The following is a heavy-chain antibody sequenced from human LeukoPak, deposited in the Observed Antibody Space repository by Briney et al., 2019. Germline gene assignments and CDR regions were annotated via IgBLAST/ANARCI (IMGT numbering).Heavy chain of an antibody. Sequence: SETLSLTCTVSGGSISSSSYYWGWIRQPPGKGLEWIGSIYHSGSTYYNPSLKSRVTISVDTSKNQFSLKLSSVTAADTAVYYCARYYYDSSKLDYWGQGTLVTVSS. CDR1: GGSISSSSYY. V-gene: IGHV4-39*07. D-gene: IGHD3-22*01. J-gene: IGHJ4*02. CDR3: ARYYYDSSKLDY. CDR2: IYHSGST.